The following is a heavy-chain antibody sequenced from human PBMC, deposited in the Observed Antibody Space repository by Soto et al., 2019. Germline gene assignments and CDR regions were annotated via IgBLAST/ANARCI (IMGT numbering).Heavy chain of an antibody. CDR1: GGSISSDDYY. Sequence: QVQLQESGPGLVKPSQTLSLTCTDSGGSISSDDYYWSWIRQHPGKGLEWIGYIYYSGSTYYNPSLKSRVTISVDTSKNQFSLKLSSVTAADTAVYYCATYGSGTYKPTTFDYWGQGTLVTVSS. CDR2: IYYSGST. J-gene: IGHJ4*02. V-gene: IGHV4-31*03. D-gene: IGHD3-10*01. CDR3: ATYGSGTYKPTTFDY.